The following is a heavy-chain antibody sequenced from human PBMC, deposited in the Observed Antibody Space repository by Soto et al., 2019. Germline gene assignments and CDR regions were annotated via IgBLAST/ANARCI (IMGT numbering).Heavy chain of an antibody. D-gene: IGHD3-9*01. CDR1: GGSISSYY. CDR2: IYYSGST. V-gene: IGHV4-59*01. CDR3: AKTRITGTTNYYDILTGSFDY. Sequence: AETLSLTCTVSGGSISSYYWSWIRQPPGKGLEWIGYIYYSGSTNYNPSLKSRVTISVDTSKNQFSLKLSSVTAADTALYYCAKTRITGTTNYYDILTGSFDYWGQGTLVTVSS. J-gene: IGHJ4*02.